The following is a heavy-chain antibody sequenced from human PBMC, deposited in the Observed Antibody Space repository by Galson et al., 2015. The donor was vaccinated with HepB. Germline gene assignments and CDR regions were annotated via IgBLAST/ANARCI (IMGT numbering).Heavy chain of an antibody. CDR2: IYYSGST. Sequence: QVHLRESGPGLVKPSETLSVACNVSGDSVSSRSRYWTWIRQPPGKGLEWIGYIYYSGSTNYNPSLKSRLTMSIDTSKSQFSLRLTSVTTADTAVYYCARGLEPAALDSWDQGALATVSS. CDR1: GDSVSSRSRY. D-gene: IGHD2-2*01. J-gene: IGHJ4*02. V-gene: IGHV4-61*01. CDR3: ARGLEPAALDS.